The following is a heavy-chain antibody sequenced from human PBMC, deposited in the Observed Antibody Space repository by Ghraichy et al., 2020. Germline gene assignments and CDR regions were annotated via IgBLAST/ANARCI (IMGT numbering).Heavy chain of an antibody. V-gene: IGHV4-31*03. CDR3: ARGDDSSGYYYVDY. D-gene: IGHD3-22*01. Sequence: SQTLSLTCTVSGGSISSGGYYWSWIRQHPGKGLEWIGYIYYSGSTYYNPSLKSRVTISVDTSKNQFSRKLSSVTAADTAVYYCARGDDSSGYYYVDYWGQGTLVTVSS. J-gene: IGHJ4*02. CDR2: IYYSGST. CDR1: GGSISSGGYY.